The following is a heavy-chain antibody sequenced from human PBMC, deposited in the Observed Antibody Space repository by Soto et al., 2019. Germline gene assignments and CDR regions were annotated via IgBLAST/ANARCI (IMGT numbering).Heavy chain of an antibody. CDR1: GGTFSSYA. CDR2: IIPIFGTA. Sequence: QVQLVQSGAEVKKPGSSVKVSCKASGGTFSSYAISWVRQAPGQGLEWMGGIIPIFGTANYAQKFQGRVTITADESTRTAYMELSSLRSEDTAVYYCARDRGYSYGYYYYGMDVWGQGTTVTVSS. D-gene: IGHD5-18*01. V-gene: IGHV1-69*01. CDR3: ARDRGYSYGYYYYGMDV. J-gene: IGHJ6*02.